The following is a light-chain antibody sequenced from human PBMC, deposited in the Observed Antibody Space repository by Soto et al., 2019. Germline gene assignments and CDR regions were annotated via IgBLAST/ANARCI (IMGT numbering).Light chain of an antibody. J-gene: IGKJ4*01. Sequence: DIQMTQSPSSLSASVGDIVTITCQAIQDISNYLNWYQQKPGKAHKLLIYDASNLETGVPSSFSGRASGTDLTCTISSLRPEDIATYYCQPYDNLPLPVGGGTKVEIK. CDR2: DAS. CDR3: QPYDNLPLP. V-gene: IGKV1-33*01. CDR1: QDISNY.